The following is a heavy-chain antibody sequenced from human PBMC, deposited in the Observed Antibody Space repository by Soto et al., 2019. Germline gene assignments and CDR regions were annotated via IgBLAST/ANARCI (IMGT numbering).Heavy chain of an antibody. CDR2: IYSGGST. Sequence: EVQLVESGGGLVQPGGSLRLSCAASGFTVSSNYMSWVRQAPGKGLEWVSVIYSGGSTYYADSVKGRFTISRHNSKNTLYLQMNSLSAEDTAVYYCAGGGYSSGWYPFDYWGQGTLVTVSS. J-gene: IGHJ4*02. CDR3: AGGGYSSGWYPFDY. V-gene: IGHV3-53*04. CDR1: GFTVSSNY. D-gene: IGHD6-19*01.